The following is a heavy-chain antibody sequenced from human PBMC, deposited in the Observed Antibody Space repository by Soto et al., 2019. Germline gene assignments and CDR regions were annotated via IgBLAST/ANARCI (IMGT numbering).Heavy chain of an antibody. J-gene: IGHJ6*02. CDR2: ISAYNGNT. D-gene: IGHD1-7*01. CDR3: ARDQANSVDYYYYGMDG. CDR1: GYTFTTFA. V-gene: IGHV1-18*04. Sequence: SVKVSCKASGYTFTTFAISWEQQAPIQGLERMGRISAYNGNTNYAQRLQGRVTMTTDTSTRTAYRELRSLRSEDTAVYYCARDQANSVDYYYYGMDGWGQGTTVIVSS.